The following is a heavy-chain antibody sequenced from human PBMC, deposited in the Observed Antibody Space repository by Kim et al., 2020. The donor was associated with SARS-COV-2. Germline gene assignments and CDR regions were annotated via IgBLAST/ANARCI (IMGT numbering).Heavy chain of an antibody. V-gene: IGHV3-73*01. J-gene: IGHJ1*01. Sequence: GGSLRLSCAASGFTFSGSAIHWVRQASGKGLEWVARIRNIANNYATTYSASVKGRFTVSRDDSKNTAYLQMDSLKTEDMAVYFCASSYISSSEGGFWGQG. CDR3: ASSYISSSEGGF. D-gene: IGHD6-6*01. CDR1: GFTFSGSA. CDR2: IRNIANNYAT.